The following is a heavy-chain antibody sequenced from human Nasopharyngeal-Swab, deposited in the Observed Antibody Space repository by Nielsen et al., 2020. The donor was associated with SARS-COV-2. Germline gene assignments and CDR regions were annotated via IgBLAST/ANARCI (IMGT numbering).Heavy chain of an antibody. D-gene: IGHD4-11*01. CDR1: GGSILSSTYY. CDR3: ARSVSDYTNNDRFDYFDP. J-gene: IGHJ5*02. CDR2: IYYSGST. Sequence: SETLSLTCTVSGGSILSSTYYWGWIRQPPGKGLEWIGRIYYSGSTYYNPPLKNRLTMSVDMSKNQFSLRLSSVTAADTAVYYCARSVSDYTNNDRFDYFDPWGQGSLVTVSS. V-gene: IGHV4-39*07.